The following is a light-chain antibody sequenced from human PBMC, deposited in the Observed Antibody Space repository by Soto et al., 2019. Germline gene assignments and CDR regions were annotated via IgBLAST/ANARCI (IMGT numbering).Light chain of an antibody. V-gene: IGKV3-11*01. CDR1: QSVDSY. CDR2: GAS. Sequence: EIVLTQSPASLSLSPGGRATLSCRASQSVDSYLVWYQQKPGQAPRLLIFGASNRATGIPARFSGSGSGTDFTLTINSLEPDDFAVYYCQQRDSWPITFGQGTRLEIK. CDR3: QQRDSWPIT. J-gene: IGKJ5*01.